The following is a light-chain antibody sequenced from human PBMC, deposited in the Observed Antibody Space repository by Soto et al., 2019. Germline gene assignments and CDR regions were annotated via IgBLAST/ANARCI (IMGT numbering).Light chain of an antibody. CDR1: QSVSSSY. Sequence: EIVLTQSPGTLSLSPGERATLSCRATQSVSSSYLAWYQQKPGQAPRLLIYGASSRATGIPDRLSGSGSGTDFTLTISRLEPEDFAVYYCQQYCNSPRFTFGPGTKVDIK. CDR3: QQYCNSPRFT. J-gene: IGKJ3*01. CDR2: GAS. V-gene: IGKV3-20*01.